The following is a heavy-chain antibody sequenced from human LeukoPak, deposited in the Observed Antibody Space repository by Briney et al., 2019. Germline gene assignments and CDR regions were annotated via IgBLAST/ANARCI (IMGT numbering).Heavy chain of an antibody. CDR2: ISSSGNT. Sequence: ASETLSLTCTVSGVSISSYYWTWTRQPPGKGLEWIGYISSSGNTDYNPSLKSRVTISVDTSKNHLSLRLSSVTAADTALYFCARALSGYYFDYWGQGILVTVSS. V-gene: IGHV4-59*01. CDR1: GVSISSYY. J-gene: IGHJ4*02. D-gene: IGHD3-3*01. CDR3: ARALSGYYFDY.